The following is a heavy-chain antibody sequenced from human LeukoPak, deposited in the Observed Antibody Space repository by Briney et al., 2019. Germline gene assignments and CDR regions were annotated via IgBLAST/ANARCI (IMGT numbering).Heavy chain of an antibody. D-gene: IGHD1-7*01. J-gene: IGHJ4*02. CDR2: ISSSSGTI. CDR1: GFTFSSNS. CDR3: PLELGEGFDY. Sequence: GGSLRLSCAASGFTFSSNSMNWVRQAPGKGLEWVSYISSSSGTIYYADSVKGRFTISRDNAKNSLYLQMNSLRAEDTAVYYCPLELGEGFDYWGQGTLVTVSS. V-gene: IGHV3-48*01.